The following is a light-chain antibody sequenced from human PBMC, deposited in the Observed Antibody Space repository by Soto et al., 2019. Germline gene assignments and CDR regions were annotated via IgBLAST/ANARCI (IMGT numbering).Light chain of an antibody. CDR2: EVT. CDR3: NSFRVNHLYV. J-gene: IGLJ1*01. Sequence: QSALTQPASVSGSPGQTITISCTGTSSDIGGYNAVSWYQHHPGKAPKLIIYEVTHRPAGISDRFSASKSGNTASLTISGPQAEDEADYYCNSFRVNHLYVFGTGTKVTVL. CDR1: SSDIGGYNA. V-gene: IGLV2-14*01.